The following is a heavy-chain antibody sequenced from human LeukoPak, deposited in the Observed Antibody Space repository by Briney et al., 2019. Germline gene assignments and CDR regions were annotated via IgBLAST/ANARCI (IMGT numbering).Heavy chain of an antibody. CDR3: ATDLSMVRPIDY. J-gene: IGHJ4*02. Sequence: SVKVSCKASGGTFSSYAISWVRQAPGQGLEWMGGIIPIFGTANYAQKFQGRVTMTEDTSTDTAYMELSSLRSEDTAVYYCATDLSMVRPIDYWGQGTLVTVSS. D-gene: IGHD3-10*01. CDR2: IIPIFGTA. V-gene: IGHV1-69*06. CDR1: GGTFSSYA.